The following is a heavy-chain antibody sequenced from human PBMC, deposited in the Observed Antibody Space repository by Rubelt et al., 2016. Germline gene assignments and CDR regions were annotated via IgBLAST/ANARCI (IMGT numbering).Heavy chain of an antibody. V-gene: IGHV3-74*01. CDR1: GFTFSEFW. D-gene: IGHD6-19*01. Sequence: GGSLRLSCAASGFTFSEFWMHWVRQAPGKGLVWVSRISSDGISTGYADSVKGRFTISRDNAKNSLYLQMSSLRAEDTAVYYCAKSRAVADPFNYWGQGTLVTVSS. J-gene: IGHJ4*02. CDR3: AKSRAVADPFNY. CDR2: ISSDGIST.